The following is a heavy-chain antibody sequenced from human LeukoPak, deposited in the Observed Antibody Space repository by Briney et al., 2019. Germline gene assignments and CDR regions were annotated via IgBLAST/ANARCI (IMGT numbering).Heavy chain of an antibody. Sequence: SETLSLTCTVSGYSISSGYFWGWMRQPPGKGLEWIGSIYQSETAHYNPSLKSRVTISVDTSKNQFSLKLSSVTAADTAVYYCARGESDYGDWGQGTMVTVSS. J-gene: IGHJ3*01. V-gene: IGHV4-38-2*02. CDR1: GYSISSGYF. D-gene: IGHD4-17*01. CDR3: ARGESDYGD. CDR2: IYQSETA.